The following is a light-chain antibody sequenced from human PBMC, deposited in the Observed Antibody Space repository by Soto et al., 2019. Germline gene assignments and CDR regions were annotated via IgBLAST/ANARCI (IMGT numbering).Light chain of an antibody. CDR2: SAS. J-gene: IGKJ1*01. Sequence: EVVLTQSPGTLSLSPGERVTLSCRASQSVASSYLAWYQQKPGRAPRLLFYSASIRATGIPDRFSGSGSGTDFTLTISRLEPEDFAVYYCHLFGSLPETFGQGTNVE. CDR3: HLFGSLPET. CDR1: QSVASSY. V-gene: IGKV3-20*01.